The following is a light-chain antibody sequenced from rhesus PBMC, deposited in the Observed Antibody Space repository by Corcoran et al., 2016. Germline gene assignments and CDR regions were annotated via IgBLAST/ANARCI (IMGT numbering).Light chain of an antibody. V-gene: IGKV1-22*01. J-gene: IGKJ3*01. CDR1: QSISSW. CDR3: LQYSSSIFT. Sequence: DIQMTQSPSSLSASVGDTVTITCRASQSISSWLDWYQQKPGKAPKLLIYKASSLQSGFPSRFSGSGSGTDFTLTIRSLQPEDFATYYCLQYSSSIFTFGPGTKLDIK. CDR2: KAS.